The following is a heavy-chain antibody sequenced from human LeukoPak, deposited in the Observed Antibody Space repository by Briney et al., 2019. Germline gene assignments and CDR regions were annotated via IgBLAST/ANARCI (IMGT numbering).Heavy chain of an antibody. CDR3: ARGPPPLLWFGELKKNYYYYYMDV. J-gene: IGHJ6*03. CDR2: IYFSGNT. D-gene: IGHD3-10*01. Sequence: SETLSLTCTVSGYSISSGYYWGWIRQPPGKGLEWIGNIYFSGNTNYNPSLKSRVTISVDTSKNQFSLKLSSVTAADTAVYYCARGPPPLLWFGELKKNYYYYYMDVWGKGTTVTVSS. CDR1: GYSISSGYY. V-gene: IGHV4-38-2*02.